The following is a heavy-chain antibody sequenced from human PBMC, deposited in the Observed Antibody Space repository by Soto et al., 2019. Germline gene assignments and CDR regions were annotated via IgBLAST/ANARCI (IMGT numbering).Heavy chain of an antibody. J-gene: IGHJ2*01. V-gene: IGHV1-3*01. CDR2: INAGNGNT. D-gene: IGHD3-10*01. CDR1: GYTFTSYA. Sequence: ASVKVSCKASGYTFTSYAMHWERQAPGQRLEWMGWINAGNGNTKYSQKFQGRVTITRDTSASTAYMDLSSLRSEDTAVYYCAVTMFRGDRWYFDLWGRGTLVTVS. CDR3: AVTMFRGDRWYFDL.